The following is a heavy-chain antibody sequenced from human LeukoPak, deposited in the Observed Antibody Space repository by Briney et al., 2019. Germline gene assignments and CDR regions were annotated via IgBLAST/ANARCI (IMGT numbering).Heavy chain of an antibody. J-gene: IGHJ5*02. Sequence: ASVKVSCKASGYTLTSYDINWVRQATGQGLEWMGWMNPNSGNTGYAQKFQGRVTITRNTSISTAYMELSSLRSEDTAVYYCATAEGYCSSTSCHNWFDPWGQGTLVTVSS. CDR2: MNPNSGNT. CDR1: GYTLTSYD. D-gene: IGHD2-2*01. V-gene: IGHV1-8*03. CDR3: ATAEGYCSSTSCHNWFDP.